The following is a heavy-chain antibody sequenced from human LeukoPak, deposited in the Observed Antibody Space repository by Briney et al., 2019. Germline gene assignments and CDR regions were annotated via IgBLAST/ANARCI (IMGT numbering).Heavy chain of an antibody. CDR1: GAAFTKYG. J-gene: IGHJ4*02. CDR2: ISRSGDIT. Sequence: PGGSLRLSCAASGAAFTKYGMKWVRQAAGAGLEYISGISRSGDITHYADSVKGWFTISRDNVQNTLYLQMNSLRADDTALYYCATEGFYYWGPGTQVTVSS. CDR3: ATEGFYY. V-gene: IGHV3-23*01.